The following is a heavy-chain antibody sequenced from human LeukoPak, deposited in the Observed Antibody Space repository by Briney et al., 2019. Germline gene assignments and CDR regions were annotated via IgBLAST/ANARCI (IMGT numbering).Heavy chain of an antibody. CDR1: GFTFNSYA. Sequence: GGSLRLSCAASGFTFNSYAMGWVRQAPGKGLEWVSAISGSGASTYYADSVKGRFIISRDNSENMLYLQMNSLGADDTALYYCAKGGLRSTPLDYWGQGTLVTVSS. J-gene: IGHJ4*03. V-gene: IGHV3-23*01. CDR3: AKGGLRSTPLDY. CDR2: ISGSGAST. D-gene: IGHD4-17*01.